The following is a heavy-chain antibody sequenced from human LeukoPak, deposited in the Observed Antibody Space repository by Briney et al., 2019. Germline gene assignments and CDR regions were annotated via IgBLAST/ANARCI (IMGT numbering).Heavy chain of an antibody. D-gene: IGHD3-10*01. Sequence: PGGSLRPSCAASGFTFSSYAMHWVRQAPGKGLEWVAIISYDGGNKYYADSVKGRFTISRDNSKNTLYLQMNGLRAEDTAVYYCARDIGRFGELSPIDYWGQGTLVTVSS. CDR1: GFTFSSYA. V-gene: IGHV3-30-3*01. CDR2: ISYDGGNK. J-gene: IGHJ4*02. CDR3: ARDIGRFGELSPIDY.